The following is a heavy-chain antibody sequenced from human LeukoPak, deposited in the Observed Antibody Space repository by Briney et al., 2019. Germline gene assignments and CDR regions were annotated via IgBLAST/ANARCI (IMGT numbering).Heavy chain of an antibody. CDR1: GYTFTSYA. V-gene: IGHV1-3*01. CDR2: INAGNGNT. D-gene: IGHD3-10*01. Sequence: ASVKVSCKASGYTFTSYAMHWVRQAPGQRLEWMGWINAGNGNTKYSQKFQGRVTITRDTSASTAYMELSSLRSEDTAVYYCARDRTMVRGVVYYFDYWGQGTLVTVSS. CDR3: ARDRTMVRGVVYYFDY. J-gene: IGHJ4*02.